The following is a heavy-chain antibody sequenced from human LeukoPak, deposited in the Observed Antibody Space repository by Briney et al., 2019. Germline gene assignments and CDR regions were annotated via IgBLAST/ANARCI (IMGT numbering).Heavy chain of an antibody. CDR2: IYYSGST. CDR3: ARLRRGENFDY. CDR1: GGSISSYY. V-gene: IGHV4-59*08. D-gene: IGHD3-10*01. J-gene: IGHJ4*02. Sequence: KPSETLSLTCTVSGGSISSYYWSWIRQPPGKGLGWIGYIYYSGSTNYNPSLKSRVTISVDTSKNQFSLKLSSVTAADTAVYYCARLRRGENFDYWGQGTLVTVSS.